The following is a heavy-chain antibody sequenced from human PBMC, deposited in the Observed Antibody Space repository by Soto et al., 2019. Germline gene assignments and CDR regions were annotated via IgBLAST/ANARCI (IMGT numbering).Heavy chain of an antibody. CDR3: ARLYCISTSCYLGMDV. CDR2: INAGNGNT. V-gene: IGHV1-3*01. D-gene: IGHD2-2*01. CDR1: GYTFTSYA. Sequence: ASVKVSCKASGYTFTSYAMRWVRQAPGQRLEWMGWINAGNGNTKYSQKFQGRVTITTDTSTSTAYMELRSLRSDDTAVYYCARLYCISTSCYLGMDVWGQGTTVTVSS. J-gene: IGHJ6*02.